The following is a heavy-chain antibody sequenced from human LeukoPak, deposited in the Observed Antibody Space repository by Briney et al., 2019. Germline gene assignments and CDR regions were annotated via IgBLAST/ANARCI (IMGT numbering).Heavy chain of an antibody. CDR3: ARHMPAVGATPLDY. D-gene: IGHD1-26*01. J-gene: IGHJ4*02. CDR1: KFSLGNYW. CDR2: IKHGGNEK. V-gene: IGHV3-7*01. Sequence: PGGSLRLSCVASKFSLGNYWMAWVRQAPGKGLEWVANIKHGGNEKYYVDSVRGRFTISRDNAENSLYLQMNSLRAEDTAIHFCARHMPAVGATPLDYWGQGTLVTVSS.